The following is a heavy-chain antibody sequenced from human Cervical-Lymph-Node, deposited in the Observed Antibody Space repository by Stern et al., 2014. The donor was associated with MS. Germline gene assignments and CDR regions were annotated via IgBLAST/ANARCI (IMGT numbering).Heavy chain of an antibody. J-gene: IGHJ6*02. CDR2: INQDGSGM. Sequence: EVQLVESGGGLVQPGGSLRLSCAASGFTFSSSWMSWVRQAPGKGLEWVANINQDGSGMYYVDSEKGRFTISRDNAKNSLYLQMFSLRADDTAVYFCARDRLPSTYRGLDVWGQGTTVTVSS. V-gene: IGHV3-7*01. CDR3: ARDRLPSTYRGLDV. CDR1: GFTFSSSW. D-gene: IGHD4-11*01.